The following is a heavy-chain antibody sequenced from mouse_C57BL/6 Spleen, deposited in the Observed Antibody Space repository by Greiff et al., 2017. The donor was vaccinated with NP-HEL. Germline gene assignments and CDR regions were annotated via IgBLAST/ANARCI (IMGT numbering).Heavy chain of an antibody. CDR1: GYTFTEYT. CDR3: ARSGIYYDYSFAY. J-gene: IGHJ3*01. Sequence: QVQLKESGAELVKPGASVKLSCKASGYTFTEYTIHWVKQRPGQGLEWIGWFYPGSGSTYYNEKFKGQATLTADKSSSTTYMQLSSLTSEDSAFYFCARSGIYYDYSFAYWGQGTLVTVSA. V-gene: IGHV1-62-2*01. CDR2: FYPGSGST. D-gene: IGHD2-4*01.